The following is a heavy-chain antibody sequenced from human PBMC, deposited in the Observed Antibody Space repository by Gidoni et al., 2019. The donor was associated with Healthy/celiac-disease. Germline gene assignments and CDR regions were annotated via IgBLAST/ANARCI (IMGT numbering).Heavy chain of an antibody. J-gene: IGHJ6*02. CDR3: ARGGSGYYDGSGFYYYGMDV. D-gene: IGHD3-22*01. CDR1: GYSFTSYW. CDR2: IDPSDSYT. Sequence: EVQLVQSGAEVKKPGESLRISCKGSGYSFTSYWISWVRQMPGKGLEWMGRIDPSDSYTNYSPSFQGHVTISADKSISTAYLQWSSLKASDTAMYYCARGGSGYYDGSGFYYYGMDVWGQGTTVTVSS. V-gene: IGHV5-10-1*03.